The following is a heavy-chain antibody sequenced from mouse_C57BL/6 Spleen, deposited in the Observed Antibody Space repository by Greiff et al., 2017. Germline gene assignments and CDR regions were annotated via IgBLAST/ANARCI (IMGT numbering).Heavy chain of an antibody. J-gene: IGHJ1*03. V-gene: IGHV1-61*01. CDR2: IYPSDSET. D-gene: IGHD1-1*01. Sequence: QVQLQQPGAELVRPGSSVKLSCKASGYTFTSYWMDWVKQRPGQGLEWIGNIYPSDSETHYNQKFKDKATLTVDKSSSTAYMQLSSLTSEDSAVYYCASGDYYGSSYGYFDVWGTGTTVTVSS. CDR1: GYTFTSYW. CDR3: ASGDYYGSSYGYFDV.